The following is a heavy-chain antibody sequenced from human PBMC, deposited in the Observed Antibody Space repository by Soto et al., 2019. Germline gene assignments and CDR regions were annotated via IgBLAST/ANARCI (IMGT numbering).Heavy chain of an antibody. D-gene: IGHD5-18*01. J-gene: IGHJ4*02. CDR3: ASDTHTATVTFDY. CDR2: IIPIFGTA. Sequence: HVQLVQSGAEVKKPGSSVKVSFNASGGTFSSYAISWVRQAPGQGLEWMGGIIPIFGTANYAQKFQGRVTITADEFTSTGYMVLSSLRSEDTAVYYCASDTHTATVTFDYWGQGTLVTVSS. V-gene: IGHV1-69*12. CDR1: GGTFSSYA.